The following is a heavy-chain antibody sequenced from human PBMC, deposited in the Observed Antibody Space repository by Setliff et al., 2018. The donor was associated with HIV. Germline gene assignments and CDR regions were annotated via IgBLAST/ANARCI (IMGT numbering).Heavy chain of an antibody. V-gene: IGHV3-7*04. CDR3: VRDAVDYGSDFYGYYYYYMDV. D-gene: IGHD3-10*01. CDR2: IKQDGSET. CDR1: GFSFNSFW. J-gene: IGHJ6*03. Sequence: GGSLRLSCAASGFSFNSFWMTWVRQAPGKGLEWVANIKQDGSETYYVDSVKGRFTISRDNDKSSLSLQMNDLRTEDTAVYYCVRDAVDYGSDFYGYYYYYMDVWGKGTTVTVSS.